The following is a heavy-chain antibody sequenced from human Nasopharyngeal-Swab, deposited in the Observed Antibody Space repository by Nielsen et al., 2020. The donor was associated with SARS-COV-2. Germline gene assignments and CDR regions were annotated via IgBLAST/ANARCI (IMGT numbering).Heavy chain of an antibody. CDR1: GFTFSSYS. CDR2: ISSSSSTI. CDR3: ARDLSEYSSGWSEYFQH. Sequence: GGSLRLSCAAPGFTFSSYSMNWVRQAPGKGLEWVSYISSSSSTIYYADSVKGRFTISRDNAKNSLYLQMNSLRDEDTAVYYCARDLSEYSSGWSEYFQHWGQGTLVTVSS. J-gene: IGHJ1*01. D-gene: IGHD6-19*01. V-gene: IGHV3-48*02.